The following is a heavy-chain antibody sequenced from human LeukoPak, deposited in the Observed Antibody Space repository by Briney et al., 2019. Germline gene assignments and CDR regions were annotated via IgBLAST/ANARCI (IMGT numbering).Heavy chain of an antibody. D-gene: IGHD2-15*01. V-gene: IGHV3-23*01. CDR2: ISGSGGST. CDR3: AKSPSYSGYCSGGSCEKYFQH. J-gene: IGHJ1*01. CDR1: GFTFSSYW. Sequence: GGSLRLSCAASGFTFSSYWMSWVRQAPGKGLEWVSAISGSGGSTYYADSVKGRFTISRDNSKNTLYLQMNSLRAEDTAVYYCAKSPSYSGYCSGGSCEKYFQHWGQGTLVTVSS.